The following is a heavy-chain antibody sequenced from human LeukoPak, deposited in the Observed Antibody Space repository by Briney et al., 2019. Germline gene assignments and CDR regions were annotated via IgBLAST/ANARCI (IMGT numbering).Heavy chain of an antibody. J-gene: IGHJ4*02. V-gene: IGHV2-5*02. D-gene: IGHD6-13*01. CDR2: IDWDDDK. CDR3: AHSGSSSWYGVL. CDR1: GFSLSTSRVS. Sequence: GHTLEKPTQTLTLTCTFSGFSLSTSRVSVGCNRQPPGKALEWLALIDWDDDKRYSPSLKSRLTITKDTSKNQVVLTMTNMDPVDTATYYCAHSGSSSWYGVLWGQGTLVTVSS.